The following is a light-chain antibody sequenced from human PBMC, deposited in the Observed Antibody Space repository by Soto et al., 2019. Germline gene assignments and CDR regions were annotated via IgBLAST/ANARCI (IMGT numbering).Light chain of an antibody. J-gene: IGLJ2*01. CDR2: DVN. V-gene: IGLV2-14*03. CDR1: SSDIGTYDY. CDR3: SSYTTSSSVI. Sequence: QSALTQPASVSGSPGQSIAISCNGTSSDIGTYDYVSWYQQHPGKAPKLMLFDVNHRPSGVSDRFFGSKSGTTASLTISGLQAEDEADYYCSSYTTSSSVIFGGGTKVTVL.